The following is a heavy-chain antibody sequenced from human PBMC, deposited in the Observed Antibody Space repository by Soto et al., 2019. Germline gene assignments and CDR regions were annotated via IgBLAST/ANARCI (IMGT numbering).Heavy chain of an antibody. CDR3: ARRYCISPSCHYYGLDV. Sequence: QVQLVQSGAEVKKPGSSVKVSCKASGGTFSSYTISWVRQAPGQGLEWMGGIIPMFGTGNYAQKFQGRVKITADESTNTAYMELGSLGSEDTAVYYCARRYCISPSCHYYGLDVWGQGTTVTVSS. CDR2: IIPMFGTG. D-gene: IGHD2-2*01. J-gene: IGHJ6*02. CDR1: GGTFSSYT. V-gene: IGHV1-69*12.